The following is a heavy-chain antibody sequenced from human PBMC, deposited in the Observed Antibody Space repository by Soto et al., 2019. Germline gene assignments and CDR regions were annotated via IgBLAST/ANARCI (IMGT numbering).Heavy chain of an antibody. V-gene: IGHV3-48*01. CDR1: GVKFNYYA. CDR3: VADSRYGIHWVSHFAQ. Sequence: EVQLVESGGGLVQPGGSLRLSCATSGVKFNYYAMNWVRQVPGKGLEWVSYISATSAKIDYADSVKGRFTISRDNARNSLYLQMNSLRAEDTAVYHCVADSRYGIHWVSHFAQWGRGTLVTVSS. D-gene: IGHD1-1*01. CDR2: ISATSAKI. J-gene: IGHJ4*02.